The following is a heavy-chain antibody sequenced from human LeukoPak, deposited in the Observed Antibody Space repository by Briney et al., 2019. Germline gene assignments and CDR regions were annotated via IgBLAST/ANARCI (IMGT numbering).Heavy chain of an antibody. J-gene: IGHJ6*02. CDR2: LSGSDAST. Sequence: GGSLRLSCAASGFTFSTFAISWVRQAPGTGLEWVSCLSGSDASTYYADSVKGRFTISRDNSKNTLYLQMNSLRAEDTAVYYCAKFSPTPLLNYYYYGMDVWGQGTTVTVSS. CDR1: GFTFSTFA. CDR3: AKFSPTPLLNYYYYGMDV. V-gene: IGHV3-23*01.